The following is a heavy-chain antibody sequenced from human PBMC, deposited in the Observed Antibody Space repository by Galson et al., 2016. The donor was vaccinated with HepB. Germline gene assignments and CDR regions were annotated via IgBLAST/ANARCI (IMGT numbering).Heavy chain of an antibody. V-gene: IGHV3-33*02. CDR3: ARVCRPETFDL. CDR1: GLNFSTFG. J-gene: IGHJ4*02. CDR2: IWHNGTNR. Sequence: SLRLSCAVSGLNFSTFGMHWVCQAPRQGLEWVAVIWHNGTNRYYSNTAKGRFTISRDNSTNTLYLQMNSLGVDDTAMYYCARVCRPETFDLWGQGTLVTVSS.